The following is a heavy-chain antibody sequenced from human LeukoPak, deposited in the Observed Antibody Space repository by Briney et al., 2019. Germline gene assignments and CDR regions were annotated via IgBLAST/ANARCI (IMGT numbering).Heavy chain of an antibody. V-gene: IGHV1-46*01. CDR3: ARDGVTAMPYNWFDP. J-gene: IGHJ5*02. CDR2: INPSGGST. Sequence: ASVKVSCKASGYTFTSYYMHWVRQAPGQGLEWMGIINPSGGSTSYAQKFQGRVTMTRDTSTSTVYMELSSLRSEDTAVYYCARDGVTAMPYNWFDPWGQGTLVTVSS. D-gene: IGHD2-21*02. CDR1: GYTFTSYY.